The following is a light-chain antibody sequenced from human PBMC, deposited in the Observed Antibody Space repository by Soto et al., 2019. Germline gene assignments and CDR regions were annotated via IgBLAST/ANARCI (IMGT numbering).Light chain of an antibody. CDR2: GAS. V-gene: IGKV3-15*01. Sequence: EIVMTQSPATLSVSPGERATLSCRASQSVNSNLAWYQQKPGQAPRLLIYGASTRASGIPARFSGSGSGTDFTVTISSLQSEDFAVYYCQQYNNWPLGFGGGTKVETK. J-gene: IGKJ4*01. CDR3: QQYNNWPLG. CDR1: QSVNSN.